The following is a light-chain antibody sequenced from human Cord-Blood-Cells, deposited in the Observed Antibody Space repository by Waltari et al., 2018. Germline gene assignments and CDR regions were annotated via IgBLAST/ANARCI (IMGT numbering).Light chain of an antibody. Sequence: QSALTQPASVSGPPGQSITISCTGPSSDVGGYTSVSWYQQHPGKAPKLMIYDVSNRPPGVSNRFSGSKSGNTASLTISGLQAEDEADYYCSSYTSSSTLVVFGGGTKLTVL. CDR3: SSYTSSSTLVV. CDR2: DVS. J-gene: IGLJ2*01. V-gene: IGLV2-14*01. CDR1: SSDVGGYTS.